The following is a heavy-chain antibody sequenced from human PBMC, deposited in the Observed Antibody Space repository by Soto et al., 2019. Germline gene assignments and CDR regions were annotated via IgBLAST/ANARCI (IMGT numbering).Heavy chain of an antibody. CDR3: ARHRIAVAGPLDY. J-gene: IGHJ4*02. V-gene: IGHV4-39*01. CDR1: GGAIRNSIYY. CDR2: IYYDGSV. D-gene: IGHD6-19*01. Sequence: SETLSLTCTVSGGAIRNSIYYWGWIRQPPGKGLEWIGTIYYDGSVAYSPSLKSRVTLSVDTSRNHFSVKINSVTAADTAVYFCARHRIAVAGPLDYWGQVTLATVSS.